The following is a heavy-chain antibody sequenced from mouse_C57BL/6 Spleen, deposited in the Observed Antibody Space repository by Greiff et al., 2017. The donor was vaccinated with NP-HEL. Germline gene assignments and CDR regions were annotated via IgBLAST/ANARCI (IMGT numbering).Heavy chain of an antibody. Sequence: VQLQQSGAELVRPGASVKLSCTASGFNIKDYYMHWVKQRPEQGLEWIGRIDPEDGDTEYAPKFQGKATMTADTSSNTAYLQLSSLTSEDTAVYYCTTFPIYYDYAWFAYWGQGTLVTVSA. CDR2: IDPEDGDT. D-gene: IGHD2-4*01. V-gene: IGHV14-1*01. CDR1: GFNIKDYY. J-gene: IGHJ3*01. CDR3: TTFPIYYDYAWFAY.